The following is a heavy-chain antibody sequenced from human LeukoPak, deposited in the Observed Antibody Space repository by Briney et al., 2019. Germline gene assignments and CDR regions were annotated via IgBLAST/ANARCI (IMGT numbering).Heavy chain of an antibody. D-gene: IGHD3-22*01. V-gene: IGHV3-23*01. CDR2: ISGSGGST. Sequence: PGGSLRLSCAASGFTFSSFAMSWVRRAPGKGLEWVSTISGSGGSTSYADSVKGRFTISRDNSKNTLYLQMNSLRAEDTALYYCAKNSRSSGYYLDYWGQGTLVTVSS. CDR1: GFTFSSFA. CDR3: AKNSRSSGYYLDY. J-gene: IGHJ4*02.